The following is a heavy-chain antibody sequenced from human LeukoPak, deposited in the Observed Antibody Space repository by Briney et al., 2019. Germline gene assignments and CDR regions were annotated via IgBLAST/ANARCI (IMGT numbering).Heavy chain of an antibody. D-gene: IGHD3-10*01. CDR1: GDSVSSNSVI. Sequence: SQTLSLTCAISGDSVSSNSVIWNWIRQSPSRGLEWLGRTYYKSKWYNEYAVAVKSRITINPDTSKNQFSLKLNSVTAADTAVYYCARSGAPYYFSSWGQGIRVTVSS. V-gene: IGHV6-1*01. J-gene: IGHJ5*02. CDR3: ARSGAPYYFSS. CDR2: TYYKSKWYN.